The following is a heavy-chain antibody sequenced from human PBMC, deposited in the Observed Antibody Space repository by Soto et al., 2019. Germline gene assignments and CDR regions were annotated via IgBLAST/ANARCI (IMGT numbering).Heavy chain of an antibody. V-gene: IGHV3-23*01. CDR1: GFSFSDYA. CDR2: ISESGGST. Sequence: PGGSVRLSCAASGFSFSDYAMSWVRLAPGKGLEWVSVISESGGSTHYADTVRCRFTVSRDNSKNSLSLRIVSLREEDTDVYFCGKRSPYSSGWYSPMFDYWGQGALVTVSS. CDR3: GKRSPYSSGWYSPMFDY. J-gene: IGHJ4*02. D-gene: IGHD6-13*01.